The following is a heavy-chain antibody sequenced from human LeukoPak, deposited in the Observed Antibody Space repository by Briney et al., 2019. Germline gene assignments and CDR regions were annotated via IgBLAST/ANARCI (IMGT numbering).Heavy chain of an antibody. J-gene: IGHJ3*02. V-gene: IGHV4-38-2*02. CDR2: IYHSGST. D-gene: IGHD3-22*01. CDR3: ARANDYYDSSGQLGNAFDI. Sequence: SSETLSLTCTVSGYSISSGYYWGWIRQPPGKGLEWIGSIYHSGSTYYNPSLKSRVTISVDTSKNQFSLKLSSVTAADTAVYYCARANDYYDSSGQLGNAFDIWGQGTMVTVSS. CDR1: GYSISSGYY.